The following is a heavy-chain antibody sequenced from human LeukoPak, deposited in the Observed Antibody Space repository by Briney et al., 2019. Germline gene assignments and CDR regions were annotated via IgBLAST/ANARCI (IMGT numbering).Heavy chain of an antibody. V-gene: IGHV3-21*01. J-gene: IGHJ4*02. CDR1: GFTFSSYS. CDR3: ARGIPNSYGKDY. D-gene: IGHD3-16*01. Sequence: GGSLRLSCAASGFTFSSYSMNWVRQAPGKGLEWVSSISSSSSYIYYADSVKGRFTISRDNAKNTVYLQMNSLRGEDTAVYYCARGIPNSYGKDYWGQGTLVTVSS. CDR2: ISSSSSYI.